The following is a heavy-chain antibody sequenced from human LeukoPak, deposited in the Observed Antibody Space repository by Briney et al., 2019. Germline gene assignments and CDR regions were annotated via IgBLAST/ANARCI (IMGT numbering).Heavy chain of an antibody. J-gene: IGHJ4*02. CDR1: GGSFSGYY. D-gene: IGHD4-17*01. CDR2: INHSGST. Sequence: KPSETLSLTCAVYGGSFSGYYWSWIRQPPGKGLEWIGEINHSGSTNYNPSLKSRVTISVDTSKNQFSLELNSVTAADTAVYYCARHATVTSFTFAHWGQGTLVTVSS. V-gene: IGHV4-34*01. CDR3: ARHATVTSFTFAH.